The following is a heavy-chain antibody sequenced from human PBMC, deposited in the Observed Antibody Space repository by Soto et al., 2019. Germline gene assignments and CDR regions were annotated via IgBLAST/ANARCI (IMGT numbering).Heavy chain of an antibody. Sequence: DVQLVDSGGALVQPGESLRLSCAASGFTFSDYLMTWVRQAPGKGLEWVATIKQDGNEQYYVDSVRGRFTISRDNAKNSLYLQLNALRAEDTAVYYCAIGHWLGKWGQGTLVTVSS. CDR3: AIGHWLGK. CDR1: GFTFSDYL. CDR2: IKQDGNEQ. J-gene: IGHJ4*02. V-gene: IGHV3-7*01. D-gene: IGHD6-19*01.